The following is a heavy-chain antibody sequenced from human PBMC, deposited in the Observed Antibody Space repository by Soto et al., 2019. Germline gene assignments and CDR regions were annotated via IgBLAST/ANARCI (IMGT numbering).Heavy chain of an antibody. V-gene: IGHV3-11*05. Sequence: QVQLVESGGGLVKPGGSLRLSCAVSGFTFSDYYMTWIRQAPGKGLEWVSYISSSTSHTNYADSVKGRFTISRDNAKNSLFLTMNSLRAEDTAVYYGARGRGAAADYFDFWGQGTLVTVSS. J-gene: IGHJ4*02. D-gene: IGHD6-13*01. CDR3: ARGRGAAADYFDF. CDR1: GFTFSDYY. CDR2: ISSSTSHT.